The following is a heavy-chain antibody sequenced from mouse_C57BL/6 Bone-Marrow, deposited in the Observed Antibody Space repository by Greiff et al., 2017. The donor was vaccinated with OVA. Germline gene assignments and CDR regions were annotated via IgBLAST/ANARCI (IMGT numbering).Heavy chain of an antibody. CDR3: ARGDGSRFAY. V-gene: IGHV1-64*01. CDR1: GYTFTNYW. Sequence: QVQLQQPGAELVKPGASVKLSCKASGYTFTNYWMHWVKQRPGQGLEWIGLIHPNSGSTNYNEKFKSKATLTVDKSSSTAYMQLSSLTSEDSAVYYCARGDGSRFAYWGQGTLVTVSA. CDR2: IHPNSGST. J-gene: IGHJ3*01. D-gene: IGHD1-1*01.